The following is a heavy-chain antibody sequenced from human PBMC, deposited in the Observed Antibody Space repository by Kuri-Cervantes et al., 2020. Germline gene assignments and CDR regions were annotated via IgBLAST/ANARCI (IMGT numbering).Heavy chain of an antibody. V-gene: IGHV4-39*01. D-gene: IGHD4-17*01. CDR3: ARQIGYGRWYFDL. CDR1: GGSISSYY. CDR2: IYYAGSP. J-gene: IGHJ2*01. Sequence: SETLSLTCTVSGGSISSYYWSWIRQPPGKGLEWIGNIYYAGSPYYNPSLNSRVTISVDRSKNQFSLKLRSVTAADTAVYYCARQIGYGRWYFDLWGRGTLVTVSS.